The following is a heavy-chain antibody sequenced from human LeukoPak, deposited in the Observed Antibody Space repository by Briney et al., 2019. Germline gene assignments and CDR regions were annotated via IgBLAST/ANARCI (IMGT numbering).Heavy chain of an antibody. D-gene: IGHD3-22*01. V-gene: IGHV3-48*03. Sequence: GGSLRLSCAASGFTFSSYEMNWVRQAPGKGREWVSYISSSGSTIYYADCVKGRFTISRDNAKNSLYLQTNSLRAEDTAVYYCARGWYDSSGSADYWGQGTLVTVSS. J-gene: IGHJ4*02. CDR2: ISSSGSTI. CDR1: GFTFSSYE. CDR3: ARGWYDSSGSADY.